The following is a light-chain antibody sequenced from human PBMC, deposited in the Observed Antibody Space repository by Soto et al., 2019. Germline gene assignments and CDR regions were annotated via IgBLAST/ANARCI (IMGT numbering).Light chain of an antibody. CDR1: QTISSW. V-gene: IGKV1-5*03. Sequence: DIQMTQSPSTLSGSVGDRVTITCRASQTISSWLAWYQQKPGKAPKLLIYKASTLKSGVPSRFSGSGSGTEFTLTISSLQSEDFAVYYCQQYNNWPPAITFGQGTRLEI. CDR3: QQYNNWPPAIT. J-gene: IGKJ5*01. CDR2: KAS.